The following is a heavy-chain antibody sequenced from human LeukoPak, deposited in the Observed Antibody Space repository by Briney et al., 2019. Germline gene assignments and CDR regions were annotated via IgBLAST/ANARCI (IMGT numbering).Heavy chain of an antibody. CDR3: AREDDSWGPNNLDL. CDR2: IDTRSSVI. V-gene: IGHV3-48*02. Sequence: GGSLRLSCAASGFTFSISGMNWVRQAPGKGLEWISYIDTRSSVIYYGDSVMGRFTISRDNAKNSLYLQMNSLRDEDTAMYYCAREDDSWGPNNLDLWGQGTMVTVSS. J-gene: IGHJ3*01. D-gene: IGHD7-27*01. CDR1: GFTFSISG.